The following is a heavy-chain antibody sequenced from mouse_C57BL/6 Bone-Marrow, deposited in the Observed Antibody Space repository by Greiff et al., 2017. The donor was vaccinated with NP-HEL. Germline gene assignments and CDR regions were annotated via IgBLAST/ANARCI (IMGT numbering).Heavy chain of an antibody. CDR3: ARSRKDY. Sequence: QVQLKQPGAELVRPGSSVKLSCKASGYTFTSYWMHWVKQRPGQGLEWIGNIYPADSETHYTPKFKGKATLTVDTSSSTAYIQLSSLTSEDSAVYFCARSRKDYWGQGTTLTVSS. V-gene: IGHV1-61*01. CDR2: IYPADSET. J-gene: IGHJ2*01. CDR1: GYTFTSYW.